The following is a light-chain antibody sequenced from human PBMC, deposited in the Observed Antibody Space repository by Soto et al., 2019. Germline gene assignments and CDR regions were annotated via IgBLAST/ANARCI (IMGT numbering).Light chain of an antibody. V-gene: IGKV3D-15*03. CDR3: QHYNNWPPWT. J-gene: IGKJ1*01. Sequence: ERVLTQSPPTLSVSLGERATPSCRASQNISRHLAWYQQKPGQAPRLLIYGAYSRATGIPARFSGSESGTEFTLTISILQAEYFAIYYCQHYNNWPPWTFGQGTKVDIK. CDR1: QNISRH. CDR2: GAY.